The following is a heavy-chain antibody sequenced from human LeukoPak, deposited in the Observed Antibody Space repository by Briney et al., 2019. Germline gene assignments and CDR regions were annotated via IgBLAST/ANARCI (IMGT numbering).Heavy chain of an antibody. CDR2: IYHSGTT. V-gene: IGHV4-4*02. J-gene: IGHJ5*02. CDR3: AIKPPSGWFGTGWLDP. D-gene: IGHD3-10*01. Sequence: SETLSLTCSVSGGSISNNNWWSWVRQSPGKVLEWIGNIYHSGTTHYNPSLKSRATISVDKSKNQFSLKLNSVTAADTAVYYCAIKPPSGWFGTGWLDPWGQGTLVTVSS. CDR1: GGSISNNNW.